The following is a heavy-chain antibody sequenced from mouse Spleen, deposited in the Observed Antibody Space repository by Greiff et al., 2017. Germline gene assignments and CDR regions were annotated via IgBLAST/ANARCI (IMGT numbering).Heavy chain of an antibody. Sequence: EVKLMESGGGLVKLGGSLKLSCAASGFTFSSYAMSWVRQTPEKRLEWVATISSGGGNTYYPDSVKGRFTISRDNAKNTLYLQMSSLKSEDTAMYYCARPSTGTFFDYWGQGTTLTVSS. V-gene: IGHV5-9*04. CDR3: ARPSTGTFFDY. J-gene: IGHJ2*01. CDR1: GFTFSSYA. D-gene: IGHD4-1*02. CDR2: ISSGGGNT.